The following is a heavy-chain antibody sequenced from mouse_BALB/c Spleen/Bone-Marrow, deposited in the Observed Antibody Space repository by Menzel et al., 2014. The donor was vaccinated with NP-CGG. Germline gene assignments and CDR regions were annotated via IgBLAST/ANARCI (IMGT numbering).Heavy chain of an antibody. J-gene: IGHJ3*01. Sequence: LKQSGSELVRPGASVKLSCKASGYTFTSYWMHWVKQRPGQGLEWIGNIYPGSGTAKYDEKFKNKATLTVDTSSSTAYMQLSSLTSEDSAVYYCARFDGYDVGFAYWAKGLWSLS. CDR2: IYPGSGTA. D-gene: IGHD2-2*01. V-gene: IGHV1S22*01. CDR1: GYTFTSYW. CDR3: ARFDGYDVGFAY.